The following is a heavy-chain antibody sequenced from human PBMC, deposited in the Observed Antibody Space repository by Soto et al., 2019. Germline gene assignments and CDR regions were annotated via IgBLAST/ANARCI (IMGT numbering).Heavy chain of an antibody. CDR3: ARKSSARGLWNYYYGMDV. J-gene: IGHJ6*02. Sequence: SVKVSCKASGGTFSSYAISWVRQAPGQGLEWMGGIIPIFGTANYAQKFQGRVTITADESTSTAYMELSSLRSEDTAVYYCARKSSARGLWNYYYGMDVWGQGTTVTVSS. D-gene: IGHD5-18*01. V-gene: IGHV1-69*13. CDR2: IIPIFGTA. CDR1: GGTFSSYA.